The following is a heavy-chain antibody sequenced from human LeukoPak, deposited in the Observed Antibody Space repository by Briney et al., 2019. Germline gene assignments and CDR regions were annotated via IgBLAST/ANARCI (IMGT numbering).Heavy chain of an antibody. CDR1: GGAISSYY. CDR3: ARDLDYYDSSGYRNWFDP. V-gene: IGHV4-4*07. D-gene: IGHD3-22*01. J-gene: IGHJ5*02. CDR2: IYTSGST. Sequence: PSETLSLTCTVSGGAISSYYWSWIRQPAGKGLEWIGRIYTSGSTNYNPSLKSRVTMSVDTSQNQLSLKLNSVTAADTAVYYCARDLDYYDSSGYRNWFDPWGQGTLVTVSS.